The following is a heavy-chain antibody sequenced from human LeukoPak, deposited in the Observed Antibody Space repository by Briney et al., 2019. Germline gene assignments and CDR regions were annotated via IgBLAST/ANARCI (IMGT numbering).Heavy chain of an antibody. J-gene: IGHJ4*02. CDR1: GYTFTTYW. V-gene: IGHV5-51*01. Sequence: GESLKISCRVSGYTFTTYWIGRVRQMPGKGLEWVGIIYPGDSDTRYSPSFQGQVTISADKSISTAYLQWSRLKASDTAMYYCARSGSMIRGITPLDYWGQRTLVTVSS. CDR2: IYPGDSDT. CDR3: ARSGSMIRGITPLDY. D-gene: IGHD3-10*01.